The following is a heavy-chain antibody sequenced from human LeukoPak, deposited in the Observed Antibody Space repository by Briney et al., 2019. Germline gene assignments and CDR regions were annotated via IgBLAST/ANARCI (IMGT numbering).Heavy chain of an antibody. J-gene: IGHJ4*02. CDR1: GYTFTSYA. D-gene: IGHD2-2*02. Sequence: ASVKVSCKASGYTFTSYAMHWVRQAPGQRLEWMGWINAGNGNTKYSQKFQGRVTITRDTSASTAYMELSSLRPEDTAVYYCARSKAVVVPAAILNYWGQGTLVTVSS. CDR2: INAGNGNT. CDR3: ARSKAVVVPAAILNY. V-gene: IGHV1-3*01.